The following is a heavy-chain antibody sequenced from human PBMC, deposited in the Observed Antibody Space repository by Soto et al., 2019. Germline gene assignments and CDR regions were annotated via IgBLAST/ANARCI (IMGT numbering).Heavy chain of an antibody. Sequence: EVQLVESGGGLIPPGGPLGLPFATHGSLAIPATLTGFCRVPGKGLKWLSMINSAGSTLYAESVKGRFTISRDNSKNRLDIQMNSLRAEDTAMYYCARSGYSFAWGYWGQGTLVIVTS. CDR2: INSAGST. CDR1: GSLAIPAT. CDR3: ARSGYSFAWGY. V-gene: IGHV3-53*01. D-gene: IGHD5-18*01. J-gene: IGHJ4*02.